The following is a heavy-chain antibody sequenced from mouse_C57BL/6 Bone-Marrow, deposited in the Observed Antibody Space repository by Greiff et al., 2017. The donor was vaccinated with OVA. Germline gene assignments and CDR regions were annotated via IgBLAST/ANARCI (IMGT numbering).Heavy chain of an antibody. Sequence: DVQLVESGGCLVQPGASLQLSCAASGFTFSDYYMYLVRPTPEKRLEWVAYISNGGGSTYYPDTVKGRFTISRDNAKNTLYLQMSRLKSEDTAMYYCARQYYYGGRYDWYIDVWGTGTTVTIS. CDR3: ARQYYYGGRYDWYIDV. D-gene: IGHD1-1*01. CDR1: GFTFSDYY. J-gene: IGHJ1*03. V-gene: IGHV5-12*01. CDR2: ISNGGGST.